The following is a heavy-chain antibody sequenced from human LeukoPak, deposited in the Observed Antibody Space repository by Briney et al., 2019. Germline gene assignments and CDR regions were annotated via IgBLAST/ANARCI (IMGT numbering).Heavy chain of an antibody. V-gene: IGHV1-2*02. CDR3: GSWDYGSGSYSPYY. Sequence: ASVKVSCKTSGYTFTGYYIHWVRQAPGQGLEWLGWINPNNGDTKFAQKFRGRVTMTRDTSISTAYMELSGLGSDDTAVYYCGSWDYGSGSYSPYYWGQGTLVTVSS. CDR1: GYTFTGYY. CDR2: INPNNGDT. D-gene: IGHD3-10*01. J-gene: IGHJ4*02.